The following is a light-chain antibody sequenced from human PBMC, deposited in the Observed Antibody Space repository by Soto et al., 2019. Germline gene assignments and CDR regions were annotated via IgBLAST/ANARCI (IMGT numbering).Light chain of an antibody. V-gene: IGKV3D-15*01. CDR3: QQYNSWPLT. CDR1: QSVSSN. CDR2: DIS. J-gene: IGKJ4*01. Sequence: EIVMTQPPATLSVSPGERATLSCRASQSVSSNLAWYQQKPGQAPRVLIYDISTRATGIPTRFSGSGSGTEFTLTISSLQSEDFAVYYCQQYNSWPLTFGGGTKVDIK.